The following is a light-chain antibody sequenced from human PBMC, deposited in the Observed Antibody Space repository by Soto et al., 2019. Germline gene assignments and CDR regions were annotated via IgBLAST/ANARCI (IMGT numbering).Light chain of an antibody. V-gene: IGLV1-44*01. CDR2: YND. Sequence: QLVLTQPPSASGTPGQRVTISCSGSSSNIGSNTVNWYQQLPGTAPKLLIYYNDQRTSGVPARFSASKSGTSASLAISGLRSEDEADYYCAVWDDSLNGFYAFGTGTKLTVL. CDR3: AVWDDSLNGFYA. CDR1: SSNIGSNT. J-gene: IGLJ1*01.